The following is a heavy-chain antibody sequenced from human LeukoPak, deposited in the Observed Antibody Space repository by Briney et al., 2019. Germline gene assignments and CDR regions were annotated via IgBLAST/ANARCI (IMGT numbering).Heavy chain of an antibody. CDR3: ARGGGDSNFDY. CDR1: GFTLSSYW. J-gene: IGHJ4*02. CDR2: ISYDGSNK. V-gene: IGHV3-30-3*01. Sequence: GGSLRLSCAASGFTLSSYWMSWVRQAPGKGLEWVAVISYDGSNKYYADSVKGRFTISRDNSKNTLYLQMNSLRAEDTAVYYCARGGGDSNFDYWGQGTLVTVSS. D-gene: IGHD2-21*02.